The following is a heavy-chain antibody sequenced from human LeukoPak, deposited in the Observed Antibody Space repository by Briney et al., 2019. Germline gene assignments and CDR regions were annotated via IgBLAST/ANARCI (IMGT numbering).Heavy chain of an antibody. CDR2: IYSGGST. CDR1: GFTVSSNY. J-gene: IGHJ4*02. Sequence: PGGSLRLSCAASGFTVSSNYMSWVRQAPGKGLEWVSVIYSGGSTYYADSVKGRFTISRDNSKNTLYLQMNSLGAEDTAVYYCARSSRLTKYFDYWGQGTLVTVSS. CDR3: ARSSRLTKYFDY. D-gene: IGHD2-2*01. V-gene: IGHV3-66*01.